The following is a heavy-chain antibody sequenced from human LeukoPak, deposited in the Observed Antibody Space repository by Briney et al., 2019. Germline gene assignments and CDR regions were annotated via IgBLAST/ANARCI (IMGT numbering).Heavy chain of an antibody. V-gene: IGHV4-39*06. D-gene: IGHD3-10*01. J-gene: IGHJ4*02. CDR3: ARDRLWFGELIDY. CDR2: IYYSGNT. Sequence: SETLSLTCTVSGGSISSGSYYWGWIRQPPGKGLEWIGSIYYSGNTYYNPSLKSRVTISVDTSKNQFPLKLSSVTAADTAVYYCARDRLWFGELIDYWGQGTLVTVSS. CDR1: GGSISSGSYY.